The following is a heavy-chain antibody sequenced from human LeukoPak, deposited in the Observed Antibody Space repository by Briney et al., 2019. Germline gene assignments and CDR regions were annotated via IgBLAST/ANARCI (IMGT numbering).Heavy chain of an antibody. CDR3: ARDGARGDSSGYYYPGSAFDI. D-gene: IGHD3-22*01. CDR2: T. Sequence: TNYTPSLKSRVTMSVDTSKNQFSLKLSSVTAADTAVYYCARDGARGDSSGYYYPGSAFDIWGQGTMVTVSS. V-gene: IGHV4-4*07. J-gene: IGHJ3*02.